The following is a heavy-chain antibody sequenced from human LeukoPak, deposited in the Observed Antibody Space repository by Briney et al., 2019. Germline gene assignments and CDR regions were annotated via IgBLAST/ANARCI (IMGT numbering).Heavy chain of an antibody. Sequence: GGSLRLSCATSGFTFSSYWMHWVRQAPGKGLVWVSRINTDGSSTSYADSVKGRFTISRDNAKNTLYLQMNSLRAEDTAVYYCARDRLRGDAFDIWGQGTMVTVSS. J-gene: IGHJ3*02. D-gene: IGHD5-12*01. CDR3: ARDRLRGDAFDI. CDR1: GFTFSSYW. V-gene: IGHV3-74*01. CDR2: INTDGSST.